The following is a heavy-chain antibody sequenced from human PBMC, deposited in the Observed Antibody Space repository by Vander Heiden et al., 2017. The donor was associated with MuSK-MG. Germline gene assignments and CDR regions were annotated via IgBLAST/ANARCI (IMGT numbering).Heavy chain of an antibody. V-gene: IGHV4-38-2*01. CDR1: GYSISSGYF. CDR3: ARANYGDFRRRHFDY. Sequence: QVQLQESGPGLVTPSETLSLTCAVSGYSISSGYFWAWIRQPPAKGLEWIASLYHRGDTHYNPSLKSRVTISLDTSKNQFSLRLSSVTAADTAEYYCARANYGDFRRRHFDYWGQGTLVTVSS. CDR2: LYHRGDT. J-gene: IGHJ4*02. D-gene: IGHD4-17*01.